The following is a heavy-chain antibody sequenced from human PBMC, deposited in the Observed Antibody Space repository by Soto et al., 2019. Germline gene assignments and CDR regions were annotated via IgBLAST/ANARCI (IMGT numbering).Heavy chain of an antibody. CDR1: GYTFTSYG. V-gene: IGHV1-18*01. CDR3: AREGTMAYYDFWSGYTYFDY. CDR2: ISAYNGNT. D-gene: IGHD3-3*01. Sequence: QVQLVQSGAEVKKPGASVKVSCKASGYTFTSYGISWVRQAPGQGLEWMGWISAYNGNTNYAQKLQGRVTMTTDTSTSTAYMELRSLRSDDTAVYYCAREGTMAYYDFWSGYTYFDYWGQGTLVTVSS. J-gene: IGHJ4*02.